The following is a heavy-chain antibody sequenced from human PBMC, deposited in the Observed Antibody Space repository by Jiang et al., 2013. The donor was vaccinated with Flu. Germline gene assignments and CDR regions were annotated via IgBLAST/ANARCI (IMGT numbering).Heavy chain of an antibody. CDR2: IIPISDTT. Sequence: SGAEVKRPGSSVKVSCTIYGGILTNYAINWVRQAPGQGLEWMGGIIPISDTTHYAQNLQDRVTLTADKSTTTIYMELSSLRSDDTAVYYCARATPGWTYDYWGQGTLVTVS. J-gene: IGHJ4*02. CDR3: ARATPGWTYDY. D-gene: IGHD3/OR15-3a*01. V-gene: IGHV1-69*06. CDR1: GGILTNYA.